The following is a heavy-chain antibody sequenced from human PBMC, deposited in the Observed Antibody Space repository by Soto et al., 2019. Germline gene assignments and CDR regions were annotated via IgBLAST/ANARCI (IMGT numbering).Heavy chain of an antibody. V-gene: IGHV1-69*06. CDR2: IIPIFGTA. CDR3: AAPGDSSGYSSFYNS. Sequence: SVKVSCKASGGTFSSYAISWVLQAPGQGLEWMGGIIPIFGTANYSPSFQGQVTISVDKSISTAYLQWSSLKASDTAMYYCAAPGDSSGYSSFYNSWGQGTLVTVSS. D-gene: IGHD3-22*01. CDR1: GGTFSSYA. J-gene: IGHJ5*01.